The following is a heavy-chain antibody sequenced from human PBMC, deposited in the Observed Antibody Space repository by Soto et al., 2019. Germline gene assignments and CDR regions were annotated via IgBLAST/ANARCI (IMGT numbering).Heavy chain of an antibody. D-gene: IGHD6-13*01. Sequence: ASVKVSCKASGYTFTGYYMHWVRQAPGQGLEWMGWINPNSGGTNYAQKFQGRVTMTRDTSISTAYMELSRLRSDDTAVYYCASRIAAAGRYYYYYYGMDVWGQGTTVTV. CDR3: ASRIAAAGRYYYYYYGMDV. V-gene: IGHV1-2*02. CDR2: INPNSGGT. J-gene: IGHJ6*02. CDR1: GYTFTGYY.